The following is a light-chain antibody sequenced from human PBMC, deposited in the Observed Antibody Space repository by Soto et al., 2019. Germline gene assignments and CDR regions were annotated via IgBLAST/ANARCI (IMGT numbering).Light chain of an antibody. CDR1: SGHSSYA. Sequence: QSVLTQSPSASASLGASVKLTCTLSSGHSSYAIAWHQQQPEKGPRYLMKLDSDGSHTKGDAIPDRFSGSSSGAERYLTISILQSEDEADYYCQTWGTGIHVVFGGGTQLTVL. V-gene: IGLV4-69*01. CDR3: QTWGTGIHVV. CDR2: LDSDGSH. J-gene: IGLJ2*01.